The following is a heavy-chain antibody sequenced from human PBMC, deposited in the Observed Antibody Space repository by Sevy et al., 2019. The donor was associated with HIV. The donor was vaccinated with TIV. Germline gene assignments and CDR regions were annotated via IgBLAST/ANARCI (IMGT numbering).Heavy chain of an antibody. J-gene: IGHJ4*02. CDR1: GCTFSSYG. CDR2: IIPILGTV. V-gene: IGHV1-69*13. CDR3: ARGGGNGWYYFDY. Sequence: ASVKVSCKASGCTFSSYGISWVRQAPGQGLEWMGGIIPILGTVNYAQKFQGRVTITADESTKTAYMELSSLRSEDTAVYYCARGGGNGWYYFDYWGQDTLVTVSS. D-gene: IGHD2-8*01.